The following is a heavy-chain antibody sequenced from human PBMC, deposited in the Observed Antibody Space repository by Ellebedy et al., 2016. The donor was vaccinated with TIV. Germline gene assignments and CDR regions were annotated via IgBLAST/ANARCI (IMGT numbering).Heavy chain of an antibody. CDR3: ARDQWLAAISGDWFDP. Sequence: ASVKVSCKASGYTFTSYAMHWVRQAPGQRLEWMGWINAGNGNTKYSQKFQGRVTITRDTSASTACMELSSLRSEDTAVYYCARDQWLAAISGDWFDPWGQGTLVTVSS. V-gene: IGHV1-3*01. D-gene: IGHD5-24*01. CDR2: INAGNGNT. CDR1: GYTFTSYA. J-gene: IGHJ5*02.